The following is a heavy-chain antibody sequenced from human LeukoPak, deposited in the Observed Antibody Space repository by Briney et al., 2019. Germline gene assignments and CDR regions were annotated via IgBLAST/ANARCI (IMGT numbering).Heavy chain of an antibody. CDR1: VFTFSSYA. V-gene: IGHV3-64*01. J-gene: IGHJ3*02. CDR3: ARDWVADYYGSGSYYKGHAFDI. CDR2: ISRNGGST. Sequence: GGSLRLSRAASVFTFSSYAMHWVRHAPGRGREYVSAISRNGGSTYYANSVKGRFTISRDNSKNTLYLQMGSLRAEDMAVYYCARDWVADYYGSGSYYKGHAFDIWGQGTMVTVSS. D-gene: IGHD3-10*01.